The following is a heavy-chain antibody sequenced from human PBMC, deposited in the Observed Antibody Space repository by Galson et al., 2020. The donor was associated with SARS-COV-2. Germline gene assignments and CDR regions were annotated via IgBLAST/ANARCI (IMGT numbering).Heavy chain of an antibody. V-gene: IGHV4-38-2*01. CDR3: ARHYPNTGYSNPFGY. J-gene: IGHJ4*02. D-gene: IGHD4-4*01. Sequence: SETLSLTCAVSGYSISSGYYRGWIRQPPGKGLEWIGSIYHSGSTNYNPTFKSRVTISVDTSKNQFYLKLSSVTAADTAVYYCARHYPNTGYSNPFGYVGQGTLVTVSS. CDR1: GYSISSGYY. CDR2: IYHSGST.